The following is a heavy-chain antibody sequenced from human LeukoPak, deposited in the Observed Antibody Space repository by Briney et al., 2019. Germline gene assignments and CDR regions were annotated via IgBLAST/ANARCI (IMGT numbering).Heavy chain of an antibody. Sequence: PGGSLRLSCAASGFNFRTYGMHWVRQAPGKGLEWVAVIWYDGSYKYYADSVKGRFTISRDNSKNTLYLQMNSLRAEDTAVYYCAKDGSYYFDYWGQGTLVTVSS. CDR1: GFNFRTYG. CDR2: IWYDGSYK. V-gene: IGHV3-33*06. CDR3: AKDGSYYFDY. J-gene: IGHJ4*02.